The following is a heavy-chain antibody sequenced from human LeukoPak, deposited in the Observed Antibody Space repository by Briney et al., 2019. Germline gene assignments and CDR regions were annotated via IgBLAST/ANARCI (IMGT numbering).Heavy chain of an antibody. D-gene: IGHD4-17*01. CDR2: ISGRSGSS. CDR3: AKGHDYGDYAIYYFDS. Sequence: GGSLRLSCAASGFTFSSYAMTWVRQSPGKGLEWVSAISGRSGSSYSADSVKGRFTISRDNSKNTLYLQVNSLKTEDTAVYYCAKGHDYGDYAIYYFDSWGQGTLVTVSS. J-gene: IGHJ4*02. V-gene: IGHV3-23*01. CDR1: GFTFSSYA.